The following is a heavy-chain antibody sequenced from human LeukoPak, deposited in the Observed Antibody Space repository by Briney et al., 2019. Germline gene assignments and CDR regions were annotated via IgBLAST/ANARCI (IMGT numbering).Heavy chain of an antibody. CDR1: GGSSSSYY. V-gene: IGHV4-4*07. CDR2: SYTSGST. CDR3: ARRYCSSTSCWWDWFDP. J-gene: IGHJ5*02. D-gene: IGHD2-2*01. Sequence: SETLSLTCTVSGGSSSSYYWSWIRQPAGKGLEWIGRSYTSGSTNYNPSLKSRVTMSVDTSKNQFSLKLSSVTAADTAVYYCARRYCSSTSCWWDWFDPWGQGTLVTVSS.